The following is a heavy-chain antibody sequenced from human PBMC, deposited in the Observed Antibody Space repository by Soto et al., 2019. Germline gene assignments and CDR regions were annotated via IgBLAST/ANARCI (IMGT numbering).Heavy chain of an antibody. J-gene: IGHJ3*02. CDR1: GFTFSRYY. CDR3: ARDDGLSSTNVKAFDI. CDR2: ISTTSTYT. Sequence: GGSLRLSCAASGFTFSRYYMNWVRQAPRKGLEWVSSISTTSTYTHYADSLKGRFTISRDNAKKLLYLQMDSLRAEDTAVYYCARDDGLSSTNVKAFDIWGQGTKVTVSS. D-gene: IGHD2-2*01. V-gene: IGHV3-21*01.